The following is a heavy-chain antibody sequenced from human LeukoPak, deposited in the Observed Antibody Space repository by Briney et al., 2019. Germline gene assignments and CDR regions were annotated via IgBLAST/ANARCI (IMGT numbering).Heavy chain of an antibody. CDR2: IRSKANSYAT. D-gene: IGHD5-24*01. Sequence: GGSLRLSCAASGFTFSGSAMHWVRQASGTGLEWVGRIRSKANSYATAYAASVKGRFTISRDDSKNTAYLQMNSLKTEDTAVYYCTLLGRDGYNNYWGQGTLVTVSS. CDR3: TLLGRDGYNNY. CDR1: GFTFSGSA. J-gene: IGHJ4*02. V-gene: IGHV3-73*01.